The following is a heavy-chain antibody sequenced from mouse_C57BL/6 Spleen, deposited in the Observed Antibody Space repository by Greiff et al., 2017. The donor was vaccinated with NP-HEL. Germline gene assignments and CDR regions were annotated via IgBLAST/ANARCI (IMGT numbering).Heavy chain of an antibody. CDR1: GYTFTSYW. D-gene: IGHD2-4*01. J-gene: IGHJ2*01. Sequence: VQLQQPGAELVRPGSSVKLSCKASGYTFTSYWMHWVKQRPIQGLEWIGNIDPSDSETPYNQKFKDKATLTVDKSSSTAYMQPSSLTSEDSSVYYCARSSYYDYDVDYWGQGTTLTVSS. V-gene: IGHV1-52*01. CDR2: IDPSDSET. CDR3: ARSSYYDYDVDY.